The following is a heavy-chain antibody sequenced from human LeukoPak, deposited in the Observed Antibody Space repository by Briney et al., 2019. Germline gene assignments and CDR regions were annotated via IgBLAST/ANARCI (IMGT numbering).Heavy chain of an antibody. V-gene: IGHV4-61*01. J-gene: IGHJ2*01. D-gene: IGHD3-10*01. CDR1: GGSVSSGSYY. Sequence: PSETLSLTCTVSGGSVSSGSYYWSWIRQPPGKGLEWIGYIYYSGSTNYNPSLKSRVTISVDTSKNQFSLKLSPVTAADTAVYYCARDRYYYGSGSYYNPLDLWGRGTLVTVSS. CDR3: ARDRYYYGSGSYYNPLDL. CDR2: IYYSGST.